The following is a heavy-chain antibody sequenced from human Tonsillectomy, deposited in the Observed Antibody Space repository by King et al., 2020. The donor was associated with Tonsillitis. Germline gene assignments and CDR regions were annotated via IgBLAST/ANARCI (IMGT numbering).Heavy chain of an antibody. V-gene: IGHV1-58*02. CDR1: GFTFTSSA. Sequence: QLVESGPEVKKPGTSVKVSCTASGFTFTSSAMQWVRQARGQRLEWIGWIVVGSGNTNYAQKFQERVTITRDMSTSTAYMELSSLRSEDTAVYYCAAVRGYSGSWDGYWGQGTLVTVSS. CDR2: IVVGSGNT. J-gene: IGHJ4*02. D-gene: IGHD1-26*01. CDR3: AAVRGYSGSWDGY.